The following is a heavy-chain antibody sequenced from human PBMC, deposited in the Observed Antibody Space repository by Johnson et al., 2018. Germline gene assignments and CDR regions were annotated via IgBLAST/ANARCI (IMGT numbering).Heavy chain of an antibody. CDR1: GFTFSSYT. D-gene: IGHD5-24*01. Sequence: VQLVESGGGLVKPGGSLRLSCAASGFTFSSYTLNWVRQAPVKGMEWVSSISSNSAYIYYAHSVKGRFTSSRDKAKNSLYLQMNSLRAEDTAVYYCARDWEEMATITRYFQHWGQGTLVTVSS. J-gene: IGHJ1*01. CDR2: ISSNSAYI. V-gene: IGHV3-21*01. CDR3: ARDWEEMATITRYFQH.